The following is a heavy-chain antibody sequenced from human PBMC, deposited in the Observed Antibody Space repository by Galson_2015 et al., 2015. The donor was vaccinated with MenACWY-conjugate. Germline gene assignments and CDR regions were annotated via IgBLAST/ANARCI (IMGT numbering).Heavy chain of an antibody. V-gene: IGHV2-5*02. CDR3: AHSGGDTTMVHWWFDP. D-gene: IGHD5-18*01. J-gene: IGHJ5*02. CDR1: GFSLRSSGVG. CDR2: LYWDDDK. Sequence: PALVNPTPPLTLPCTFSGFSLRSSGVGVGWIRQPPGKALEWLALLYWDDDKSYSPSLKTRLTITRDTSKHQVGLTMTIMDPVDTATYYCAHSGGDTTMVHWWFDPWGRGTLVTVSS.